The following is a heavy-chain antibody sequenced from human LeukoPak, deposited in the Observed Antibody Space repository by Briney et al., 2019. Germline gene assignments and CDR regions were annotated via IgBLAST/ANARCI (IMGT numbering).Heavy chain of an antibody. CDR2: ISGSGDNT. J-gene: IGHJ4*02. Sequence: GSLRLSCAASGFTFSSYAMNWVRQAPGKGLEWVSVISGSGDNTYYADSVKGRFTISRDNSKNTLYLQMNSLRAEDTAVYYCAKASRYCSGGSCYTTYYFDYWGQGTLVTVSS. V-gene: IGHV3-23*01. CDR1: GFTFSSYA. CDR3: AKASRYCSGGSCYTTYYFDY. D-gene: IGHD2-15*01.